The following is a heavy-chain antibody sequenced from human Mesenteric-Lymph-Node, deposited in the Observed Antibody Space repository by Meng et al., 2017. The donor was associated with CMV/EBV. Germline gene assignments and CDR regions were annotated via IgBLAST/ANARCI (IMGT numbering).Heavy chain of an antibody. CDR1: GGTFSSYD. D-gene: IGHD3-10*01. Sequence: SVKVSCKAYGGTFSSYDFNWVRQAPGQGLEWMGGIIPILGVPNYAQKFQGRVTITADKSTSTAYMELSSLRSDDTAVYYCANYYYGSGNYYWGQGTLVTVSS. J-gene: IGHJ4*02. CDR3: ANYYYGSGNYY. CDR2: IIPILGVP. V-gene: IGHV1-69*10.